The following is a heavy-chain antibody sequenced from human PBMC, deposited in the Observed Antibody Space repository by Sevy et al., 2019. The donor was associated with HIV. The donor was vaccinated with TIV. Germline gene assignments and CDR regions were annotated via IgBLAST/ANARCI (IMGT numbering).Heavy chain of an antibody. J-gene: IGHJ4*02. CDR2: ISAYNGNT. D-gene: IGHD3-3*01. Sequence: ASVKVSCKASGYTFTSYGISWVRQAPGQGLEWMGWISAYNGNTNYAQKLQGRVTMTTDTSTSTAYMELKSLRSDDTAVYYCARGGSYDFWSGYYPIAYYFDYWGQGTLVTVSS. CDR3: ARGGSYDFWSGYYPIAYYFDY. V-gene: IGHV1-18*01. CDR1: GYTFTSYG.